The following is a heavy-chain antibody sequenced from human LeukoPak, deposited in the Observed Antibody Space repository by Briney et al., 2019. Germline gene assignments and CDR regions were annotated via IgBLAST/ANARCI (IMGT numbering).Heavy chain of an antibody. CDR1: GFTFSTYG. V-gene: IGHV3-30*18. CDR3: AKVYGGYISHYYMDV. CDR2: ISFDANNK. J-gene: IGHJ6*03. D-gene: IGHD5-12*01. Sequence: GRSLRLSCAASGFTFSTYGMHWVRQAPGKGLEWVAVISFDANNKFYADSVKGRFTISRDNSNNTLYLQINSLRAEDTAVYYCAKVYGGYISHYYMDVWGKGTTVTVSS.